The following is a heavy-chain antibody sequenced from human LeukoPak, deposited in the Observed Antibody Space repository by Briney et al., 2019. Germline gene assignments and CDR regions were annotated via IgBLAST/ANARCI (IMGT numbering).Heavy chain of an antibody. CDR1: GYTFTGYY. D-gene: IGHD3-16*01. J-gene: IGHJ4*02. Sequence: ASVKVSCKASGYTFTGYYMHWVRPAPGQGLEWMGWINPNSGGTNYAQKFQGRVTMTRDTSISTAYMELSRLRSDDTAVYYCARGYYDYVWGSFDYWGQGTLVTVSS. CDR3: ARGYYDYVWGSFDY. CDR2: INPNSGGT. V-gene: IGHV1-2*02.